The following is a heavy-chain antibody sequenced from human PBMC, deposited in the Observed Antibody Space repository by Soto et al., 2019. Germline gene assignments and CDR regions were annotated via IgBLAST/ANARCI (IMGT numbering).Heavy chain of an antibody. J-gene: IGHJ6*04. CDR1: GDSVSSNSAA. CDR3: ARVFANVDFGMDV. V-gene: IGHV6-1*01. D-gene: IGHD2-8*01. CDR2: TYYRSKWYN. Sequence: PAQTLSLTCASSGDSVSSNSAAWNWIRQSPSRGLEWLGRTYYRSKWYNDYAISMKSRITINPDTSKNQFSLQLDSVTPEDTAVYYFARVFANVDFGMDVWGTGTRVTVSS.